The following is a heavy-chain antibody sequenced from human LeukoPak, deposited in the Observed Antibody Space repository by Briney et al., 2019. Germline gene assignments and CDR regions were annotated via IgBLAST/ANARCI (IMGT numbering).Heavy chain of an antibody. CDR1: GFTVSSNY. D-gene: IGHD1-1*01. Sequence: PGGSLRLSCAASGFTVSSNYMSWVRQAPGKGLEWVSVICSGGSTYYADSVKGRFTISRDNSKNTLYLQMNSLRAEDTAVYYCARDFPNYYFDYWGQGTLVTVSS. V-gene: IGHV3-53*01. CDR2: ICSGGST. J-gene: IGHJ4*02. CDR3: ARDFPNYYFDY.